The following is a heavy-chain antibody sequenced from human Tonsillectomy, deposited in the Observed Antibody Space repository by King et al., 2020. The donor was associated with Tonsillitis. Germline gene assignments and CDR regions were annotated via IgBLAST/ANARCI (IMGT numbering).Heavy chain of an antibody. CDR1: GFSFSGSA. D-gene: IGHD5-18*01. CDR2: IRSKANSYAT. J-gene: IGHJ4*02. CDR3: TTWVGWPQLNY. V-gene: IGHV3-73*02. Sequence: VQLVESGGGLVQPGGSLKLSCAASGFSFSGSAMHWVRQTSGKGLEWVGRIRSKANSYATAYAASVKGRLTIYRDDSKNTAYLQMNSLKTEDTAVYYCTTWVGWPQLNYWGEGTLVPVPS.